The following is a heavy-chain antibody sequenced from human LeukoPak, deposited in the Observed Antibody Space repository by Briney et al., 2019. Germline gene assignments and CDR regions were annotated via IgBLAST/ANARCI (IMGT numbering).Heavy chain of an antibody. J-gene: IGHJ6*03. Sequence: SETLSLTCAVYGGSFSGYYWSWIHQPPGKGLEWIGEINHSGSTNYNPSLKSRVTISVDTSKNQFSLKLSSVTAADTAVYYCARGRDCSSTSCYLDYYYYYYMDVWGKGTTVTVSS. CDR3: ARGRDCSSTSCYLDYYYYYYMDV. CDR2: INHSGST. V-gene: IGHV4-34*01. CDR1: GGSFSGYY. D-gene: IGHD2-2*01.